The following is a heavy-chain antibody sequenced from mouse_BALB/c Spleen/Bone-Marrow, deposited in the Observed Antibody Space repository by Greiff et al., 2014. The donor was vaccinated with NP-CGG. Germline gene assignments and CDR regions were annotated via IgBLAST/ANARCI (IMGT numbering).Heavy chain of an antibody. CDR2: INPSTGYT. J-gene: IGHJ2*01. Sequence: ESGAELAKPGASVKMYCKASGYTFTNYWMHWVKQRPGQGLEWIGYINPSTGYTEYNQKLKDKATLTADKSSSTAHMQLSSLTSEDSAAYYCARIYYYGTDYSGQGTTLPVSS. CDR1: GYTFTNYW. V-gene: IGHV1-7*01. CDR3: ARIYYYGTDY. D-gene: IGHD1-1*01.